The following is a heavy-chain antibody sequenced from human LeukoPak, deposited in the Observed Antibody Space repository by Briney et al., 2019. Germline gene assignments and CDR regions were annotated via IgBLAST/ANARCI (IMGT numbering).Heavy chain of an antibody. CDR2: IASDGSNT. V-gene: IGHV3-74*01. D-gene: IGHD4-23*01. J-gene: IGHJ4*02. CDR1: GFTFSSYW. CDR3: ARGRPHGNDY. Sequence: GGSLRLSCAASGFTFSSYWMNWVRQAPGKGLVWVSRIASDGSNTTYADSVKGRFSISRDNAKNTLYLQMNSLRVEDTAVYYCARGRPHGNDYWGQGTLVTVSS.